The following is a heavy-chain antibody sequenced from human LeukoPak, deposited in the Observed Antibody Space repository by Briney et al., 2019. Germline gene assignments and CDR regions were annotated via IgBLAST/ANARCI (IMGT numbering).Heavy chain of an antibody. CDR3: ARRGPITGLDY. J-gene: IGHJ4*02. D-gene: IGHD3-16*01. CDR2: IYPGDSDT. CDR1: GYSFTSYW. V-gene: IGHV5-51*01. Sequence: GESLKISCKSSGYSFTSYWIGWVRQMPGKGMEWMGIIYPGDSDTRYSPPFQGQVTISADKSISTAHLPWSSLKPSDTAMYYCARRGPITGLDYWGQGTLVTVSS.